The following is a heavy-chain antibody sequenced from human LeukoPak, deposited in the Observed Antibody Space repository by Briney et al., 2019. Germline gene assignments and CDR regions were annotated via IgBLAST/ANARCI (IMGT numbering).Heavy chain of an antibody. Sequence: ASVRVSCKASGYTFTGYYMRWVRQAPGQGLEWMGRINPNSGGKNYAQKFQGRVTMTRDMSISTAYMELSRLRSDDTAVYYCARDHYGYSSGSGFDCWGQGILVTVSS. CDR1: GYTFTGYY. CDR2: INPNSGGK. D-gene: IGHD3-10*01. V-gene: IGHV1-2*06. CDR3: ARDHYGYSSGSGFDC. J-gene: IGHJ4*02.